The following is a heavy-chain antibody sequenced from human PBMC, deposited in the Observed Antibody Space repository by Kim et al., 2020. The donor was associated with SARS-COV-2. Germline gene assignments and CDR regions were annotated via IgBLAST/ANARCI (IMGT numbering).Heavy chain of an antibody. J-gene: IGHJ4*02. Sequence: GGSLRLSCAASGFTFSRYAMSWVRQAPGKWLEWVSAISASGGSTYYADSVKGRFTISRDNSKNTLCLQMNSLRAEDTAVYYCAKGANYYDSSGYYDYWGQGTLVTVSS. CDR1: GFTFSRYA. CDR2: ISASGGST. CDR3: AKGANYYDSSGYYDY. V-gene: IGHV3-23*01. D-gene: IGHD3-22*01.